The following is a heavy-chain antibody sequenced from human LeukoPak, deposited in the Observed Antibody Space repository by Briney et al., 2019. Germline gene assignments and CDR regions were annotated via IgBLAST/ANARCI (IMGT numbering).Heavy chain of an antibody. D-gene: IGHD6-13*01. CDR2: IKQDGSEK. CDR1: GFTFSSYW. V-gene: IGHV3-7*01. Sequence: GGSLRLSCAASGFTFSSYWMSWVRQAPGKGLEWVANIKQDGSEKYYVDSVKGRFTISRDNAKNSLYLQMNSLRAEDTAVYYCARERTGYSSSWYSRNPLDIWGQGTMVTVSS. J-gene: IGHJ3*02. CDR3: ARERTGYSSSWYSRNPLDI.